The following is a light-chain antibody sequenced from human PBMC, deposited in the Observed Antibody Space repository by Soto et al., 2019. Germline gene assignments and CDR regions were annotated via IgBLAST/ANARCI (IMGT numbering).Light chain of an antibody. J-gene: IGKJ5*01. CDR3: QQYGSSPPIT. V-gene: IGKV3-20*01. CDR2: GAS. Sequence: DIVLTQSPGTLSLYPGERATLSCRASQSVSSSYLAWYQQKPGQAPRLLIYGASSRATGIPDRFSGSGSGTDFTLTISRLEPEDFAVYYCQQYGSSPPITFGQGTRLEIK. CDR1: QSVSSSY.